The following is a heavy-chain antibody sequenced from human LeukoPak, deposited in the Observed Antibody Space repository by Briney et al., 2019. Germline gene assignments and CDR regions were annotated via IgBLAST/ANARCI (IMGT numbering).Heavy chain of an antibody. V-gene: IGHV4-39*01. D-gene: IGHD1-26*01. Sequence: SETLSLTCTVSGGSISSSSYYWGWIRQPPGKGLEWIESIYYSGSTYYNPSLKSRVTISVDTSKNQFSLKLSSVTAADTAVYYCARGDWELLYPWGQGTLVTVSS. J-gene: IGHJ5*02. CDR1: GGSISSSSYY. CDR3: ARGDWELLYP. CDR2: IYYSGST.